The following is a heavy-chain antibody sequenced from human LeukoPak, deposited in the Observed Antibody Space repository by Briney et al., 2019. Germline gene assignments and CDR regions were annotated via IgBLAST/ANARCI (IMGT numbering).Heavy chain of an antibody. CDR2: INPNSGGT. D-gene: IGHD5-18*01. J-gene: IGHJ6*03. Sequence: ASVKVSCKASGYTFTGYYMHWVRQAPGQGLEWMGWINPNSGGTNYAQKFQGRVTMTRDTSISTAYMELSRLRSDDTAVYYCARAGRGYNYGFVPSELDFYYYYLYVWGKGTTATVSS. CDR1: GYTFTGYY. V-gene: IGHV1-2*02. CDR3: ARAGRGYNYGFVPSELDFYYYYLYV.